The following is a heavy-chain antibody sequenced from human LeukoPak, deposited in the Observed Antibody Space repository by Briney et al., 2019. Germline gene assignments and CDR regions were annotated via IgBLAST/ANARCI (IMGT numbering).Heavy chain of an antibody. CDR1: GGSLRTYY. CDR2: IYYSGST. CDR3: ARHPSAVAGKTFDC. J-gene: IGHJ4*02. V-gene: IGHV4-59*08. Sequence: SETLSLTCTASGGSLRTYYWSWIRQPPGKGLEWIGYIYYSGSTNYNPSLKSRVTMSVDTSNNQFSLKLSSVTAADTAVYYCARHPSAVAGKTFDCWGQGTLVTVSS. D-gene: IGHD6-19*01.